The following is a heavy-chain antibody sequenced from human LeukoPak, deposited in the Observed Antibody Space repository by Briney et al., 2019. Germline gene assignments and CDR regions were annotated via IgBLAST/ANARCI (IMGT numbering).Heavy chain of an antibody. CDR3: ARSGSYYDILTGYYTDYYYYYMDV. Sequence: EASVKVSCKASGYTFTSYDINWVRQATGQGLEWMGWMNPNSGNTGYAQKFQGRVTMTRNTSISTAYMELSSLRSEDTAVYYCARSGSYYDILTGYYTDYYYYYMDVWGKGTTVTISS. CDR1: GYTFTSYD. J-gene: IGHJ6*03. V-gene: IGHV1-8*01. CDR2: MNPNSGNT. D-gene: IGHD3-9*01.